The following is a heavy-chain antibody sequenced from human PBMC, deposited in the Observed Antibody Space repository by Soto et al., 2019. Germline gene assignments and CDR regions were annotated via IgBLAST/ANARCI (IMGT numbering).Heavy chain of an antibody. J-gene: IGHJ4*02. V-gene: IGHV4-59*01. Sequence: SETLSLTCTVSGGSISSYYWSWIRQPPGKGLEWIGYIYYSGSTNYNPSLKSRVTISVDTSKNQFSLKLSSVTAADTAVYYCARETGGYSSSSGFDYWGQGTLVTVSS. D-gene: IGHD6-6*01. CDR2: IYYSGST. CDR1: GGSISSYY. CDR3: ARETGGYSSSSGFDY.